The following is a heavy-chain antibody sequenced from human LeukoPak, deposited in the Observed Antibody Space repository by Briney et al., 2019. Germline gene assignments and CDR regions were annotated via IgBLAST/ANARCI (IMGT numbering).Heavy chain of an antibody. CDR3: ARDLGGIVPAAADENWFDP. CDR1: GYAFTSYY. J-gene: IGHJ5*02. D-gene: IGHD2-2*01. Sequence: GASVKVSFKASGYAFTSYYMHWVRQAPGQGLEWMGIINPSGGSTSYAQKFQGRVTMTRDTSTSTVYMELSSLRSEDTAVYYCARDLGGIVPAAADENWFDPWGQGTLVTVSS. V-gene: IGHV1-46*03. CDR2: INPSGGST.